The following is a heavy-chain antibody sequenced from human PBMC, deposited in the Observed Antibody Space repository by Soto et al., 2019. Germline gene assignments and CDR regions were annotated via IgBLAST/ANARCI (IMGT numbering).Heavy chain of an antibody. J-gene: IGHJ4*02. CDR3: ARGSANYGSGTYIFSGEHFFDY. V-gene: IGHV3-66*01. CDR2: IYSGGST. Sequence: PGGSLRLSCAASGLTVSTNFMSWVRQTPGKGLEWFSVIYSGGSTYYADSVKGRFAISRDTAKNTVYLQMSSLRAEDTSIYYCARGSANYGSGTYIFSGEHFFDYWGQGTRVTVSS. CDR1: GLTVSTNF. D-gene: IGHD3-10*01.